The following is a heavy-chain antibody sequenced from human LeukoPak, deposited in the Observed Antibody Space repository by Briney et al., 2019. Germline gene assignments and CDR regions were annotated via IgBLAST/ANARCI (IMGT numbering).Heavy chain of an antibody. D-gene: IGHD1-26*01. J-gene: IGHJ3*02. CDR3: AKGSGTYVPSAFDI. CDR2: ISGGSDST. V-gene: IGHV3-23*01. CDR1: EFTFSSYA. Sequence: QPGGSLRLSCAASEFTFSSYAMMWVRQAPGKGLEWVSGISGGSDSTYYADSVKGRFTVSRDNSKNTLYLQMNTLRAEDTAVYYCAKGSGTYVPSAFDIWGQGTMVTVSS.